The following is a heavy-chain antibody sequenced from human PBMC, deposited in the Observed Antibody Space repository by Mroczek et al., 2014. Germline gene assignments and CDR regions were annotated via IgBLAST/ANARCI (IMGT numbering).Heavy chain of an antibody. J-gene: IGHJ5*02. CDR2: INPNSGGT. Sequence: VQLLETGAEVKKPGASVKVSCKASGYTFTGYYMHWVRQAPGQGLEWMGWINPNSGGTNYAQKFQGRVTMTRDTSISTAYMELSRLRSDDTAVYYCARDLNVAGGYDLWFDPWGQGTLVTVSS. D-gene: IGHD5-12*01. CDR3: ARDLNVAGGYDLWFDP. CDR1: GYTFTGYY. V-gene: IGHV1-2*02.